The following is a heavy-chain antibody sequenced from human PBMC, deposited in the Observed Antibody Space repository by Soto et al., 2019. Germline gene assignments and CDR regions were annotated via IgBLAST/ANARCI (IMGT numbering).Heavy chain of an antibody. CDR1: GGSISSGGYY. J-gene: IGHJ6*02. CDR3: ARDHLRRYSSPTDRGYYYYYYGMDV. V-gene: IGHV4-31*03. Sequence: NPSETLSLTCTVSGGSISSGGYYWSWIRQHPGKGLEWIGYIYYSGSTYYNPSLKSRVTISVDTSKNQFSLKLSSVTAADTAVYYCARDHLRRYSSPTDRGYYYYYYGMDVWGQGTTVTVSS. CDR2: IYYSGST. D-gene: IGHD6-13*01.